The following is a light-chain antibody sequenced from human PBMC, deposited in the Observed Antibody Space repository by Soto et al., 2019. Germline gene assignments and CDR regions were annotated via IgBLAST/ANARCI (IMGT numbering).Light chain of an antibody. Sequence: QSALTQPASVSGSPGQSITISCTGTSSDVGGYNYVSWYQQHPGKAPKLMIYEVSHRPTGVSNRFSGSKSGNTASLPISGLQAEDEADYYCSAYTSSSSWVFGGGTKVTVL. V-gene: IGLV2-14*01. CDR1: SSDVGGYNY. J-gene: IGLJ3*02. CDR3: SAYTSSSSWV. CDR2: EVS.